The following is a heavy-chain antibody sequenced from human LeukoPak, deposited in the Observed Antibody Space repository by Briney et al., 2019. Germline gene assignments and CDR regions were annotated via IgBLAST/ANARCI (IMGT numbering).Heavy chain of an antibody. CDR3: ARQTSLGFDI. V-gene: IGHV4-59*08. CDR1: GGSITSYY. J-gene: IGHJ3*02. Sequence: SETLSLTCTVSGGSITSYYWSWIRQPPGKGLEWIAYIYYSGSTYYNPSLKSRVTISVDTSKNQFSLGLSSVTAADTAVYYCARQTSLGFDIWGQGTMVTVSS. CDR2: IYYSGST.